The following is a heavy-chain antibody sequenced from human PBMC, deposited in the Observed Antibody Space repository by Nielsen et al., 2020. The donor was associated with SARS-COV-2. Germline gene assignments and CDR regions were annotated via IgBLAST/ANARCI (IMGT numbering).Heavy chain of an antibody. D-gene: IGHD3-3*01. V-gene: IGHV4-59*01. CDR1: GGSISSYY. CDR2: IYYSGST. J-gene: IGHJ6*02. Sequence: SETLSLTCTVSGGSISSYYWSWIRQPPGKGLEWIGYIYYSGSTNYNPSLKSQVTISVDTSKNQFSLKLSSVTAADTAVYYCARGGATYYDFWSGYSRYYYGMDVWGQGTTVTVSS. CDR3: ARGGATYYDFWSGYSRYYYGMDV.